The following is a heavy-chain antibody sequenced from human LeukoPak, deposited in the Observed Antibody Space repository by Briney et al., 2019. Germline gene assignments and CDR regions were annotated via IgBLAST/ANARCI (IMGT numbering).Heavy chain of an antibody. CDR2: INPNSGGT. Sequence: ASVKVSCKASGYTFTGYYMHWVRQAPGQGLEWMGWINPNSGGTNYAQKFQGRVTMTRDTSTSTAYMELSRLRSDDTAVYYCARVVRNYDILTGYYSYFDYWGQGTLVTVSS. CDR1: GYTFTGYY. V-gene: IGHV1-2*02. J-gene: IGHJ4*02. D-gene: IGHD3-9*01. CDR3: ARVVRNYDILTGYYSYFDY.